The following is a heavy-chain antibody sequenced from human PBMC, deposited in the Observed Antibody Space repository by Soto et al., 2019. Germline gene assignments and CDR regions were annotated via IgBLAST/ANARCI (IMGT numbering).Heavy chain of an antibody. V-gene: IGHV3-21*01. CDR2: ISSSSSYI. CDR3: ARVWSWGVAGNASDI. J-gene: IGHJ3*02. CDR1: GFTFSSYS. Sequence: GSLRLSCAASGFTFSSYSMNWVRQAPGKGLEWVSSISSSSSYIYYADSVKGRFTISRDNAKNSLYLQMNSLRAEDTAVYYCARVWSWGVAGNASDIWGQGTMVTV. D-gene: IGHD6-19*01.